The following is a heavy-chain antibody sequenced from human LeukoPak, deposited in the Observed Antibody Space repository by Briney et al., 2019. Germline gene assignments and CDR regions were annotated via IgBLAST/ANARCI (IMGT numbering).Heavy chain of an antibody. V-gene: IGHV1-18*01. CDR1: GYTFTNYG. CDR2: ISGYNGNT. J-gene: IGHJ4*02. CDR3: ARDIATVQHQD. D-gene: IGHD1-1*01. Sequence: ASAKVSCKTSGYTFTNYGISWVRQAPGQGLEWMGWISGYNGNTNYVQKFRGRVAMTTDTSTSTVHMDLRSLRSDDTAVYYCARDIATVQHQDWGQGTLVTVSS.